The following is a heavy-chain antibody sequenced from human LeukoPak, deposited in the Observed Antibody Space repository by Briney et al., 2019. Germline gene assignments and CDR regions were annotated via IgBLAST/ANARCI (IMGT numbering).Heavy chain of an antibody. V-gene: IGHV4-30-4*08. CDR3: ARVAYYYYYYYMDV. CDR2: IYYSGST. Sequence: PSQTLSLTCTVSGDSISSGDYYWSWIRQPPGKGLEWIGYIYYSGSTYYNPSLKSRVTISVDTSKNQFSLKLSSVTAADTAVYYCARVAYYYYYYYMDVWGKGTTVTVSS. CDR1: GDSISSGDYY. J-gene: IGHJ6*03.